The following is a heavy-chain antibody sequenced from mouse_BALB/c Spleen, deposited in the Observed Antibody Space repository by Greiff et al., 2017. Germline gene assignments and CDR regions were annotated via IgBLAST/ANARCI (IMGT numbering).Heavy chain of an antibody. V-gene: IGHV1S81*02. D-gene: IGHD3-1*01. J-gene: IGHJ4*01. CDR2: INPSNGGT. Sequence: VQLKQSGAELVKPGASVKLSCKASGYTFTSYYMYWVKQRPGQGLEWIGEINPSNGGTNFNEKFKSKATLTVDKSSSTAYMQLSSLTSEDSAVYYCTRLHSGAMDYWGQGTSVTVSS. CDR3: TRLHSGAMDY. CDR1: GYTFTSYY.